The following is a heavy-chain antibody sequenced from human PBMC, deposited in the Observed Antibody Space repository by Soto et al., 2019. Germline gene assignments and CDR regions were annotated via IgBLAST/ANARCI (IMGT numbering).Heavy chain of an antibody. V-gene: IGHV4-39*01. J-gene: IGHJ4*02. CDR2: IYYSGST. CDR3: ARIVEWTYDFDY. D-gene: IGHD3-3*01. Sequence: SETLSLTCTVSGGSISSSSYYWGWIRQPPGKGLEWIGSIYYSGSTYYNPSLKSRVTISVDTSKNQFSLKLSSVTAADTAVYYCARIVEWTYDFDYWGQGTLVTAPQ. CDR1: GGSISSSSYY.